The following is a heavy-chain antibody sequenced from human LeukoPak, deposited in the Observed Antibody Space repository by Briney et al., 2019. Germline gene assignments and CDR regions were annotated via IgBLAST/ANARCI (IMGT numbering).Heavy chain of an antibody. CDR3: ARVWTPSGSYSVEVDAFDI. V-gene: IGHV1-2*02. CDR2: INPNSGGT. CDR1: GYTFTGYY. D-gene: IGHD1-26*01. Sequence: ASVQVSCKASGYTFTGYYMHWVRQAPGQGLEWMGWINPNSGGTNYAQKFQGRVTMTRDTSISTAYMELSRLRSDDTDVYYCARVWTPSGSYSVEVDAFDIWGQGTMVTVSS. J-gene: IGHJ3*02.